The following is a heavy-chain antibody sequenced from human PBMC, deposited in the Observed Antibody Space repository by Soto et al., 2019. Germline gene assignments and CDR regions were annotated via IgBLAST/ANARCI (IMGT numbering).Heavy chain of an antibody. J-gene: IGHJ4*02. D-gene: IGHD3-22*01. Sequence: GGSLRLSCAASGFTFSSYGMHWVRQAPGKGLEWVAVIWYDGSNKYYADSVKGRFTISRDNSKNTLYLQMNSLRAEDTAVYYCARDAGYYYDSSGYYLGAKGFDYWGQGTLVTVSS. CDR1: GFTFSSYG. V-gene: IGHV3-33*01. CDR3: ARDAGYYYDSSGYYLGAKGFDY. CDR2: IWYDGSNK.